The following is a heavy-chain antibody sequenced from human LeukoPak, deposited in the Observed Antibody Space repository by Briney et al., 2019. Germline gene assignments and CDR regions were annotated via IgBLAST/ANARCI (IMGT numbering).Heavy chain of an antibody. V-gene: IGHV4-59*01. CDR1: GGSISSYY. D-gene: IGHD4-17*01. CDR3: AREAIKVYYGYYVKSFDI. CDR2: IYYSGST. Sequence: SETLSLTCTVSGGSISSYYWSWIRQPPGKGLEWIGYIYYSGSTNYNPSLKSRVTISVDTSKNQFSLKLSSVTAADTAVYYCAREAIKVYYGYYVKSFDILGQGTMVTVSS. J-gene: IGHJ3*02.